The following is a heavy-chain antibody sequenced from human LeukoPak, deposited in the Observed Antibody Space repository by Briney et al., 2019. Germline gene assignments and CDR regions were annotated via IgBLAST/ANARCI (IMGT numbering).Heavy chain of an antibody. Sequence: ASETLSLTCTVSDDSISDYYRGWIRQPPGKGLEWIGYFHNSGTSTYNPSLKSRVTISADTSKNQFSLKLNSLTTADTAVYYCTRGAGWLTDYWGQGILVTVPS. J-gene: IGHJ4*02. CDR1: DDSISDYY. CDR3: TRGAGWLTDY. D-gene: IGHD5-12*01. V-gene: IGHV4-59*01. CDR2: FHNSGTS.